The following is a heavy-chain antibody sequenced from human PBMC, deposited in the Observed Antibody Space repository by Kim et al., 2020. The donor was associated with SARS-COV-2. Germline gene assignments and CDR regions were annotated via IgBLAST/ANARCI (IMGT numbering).Heavy chain of an antibody. CDR3: ARDYGEDESGYAMDV. D-gene: IGHD4-17*01. V-gene: IGHV3-21*01. Sequence: GGSLRLSCAASGFTFSGHSLNWVRQAPGKGLEWVSSISGSGFDMHYADSVKGRFTISRDNAKNSLYLQMNSLRVEDTAVYYCARDYGEDESGYAMDVCGQGTTVTVSS. CDR1: GFTFSGHS. CDR2: ISGSGFDM. J-gene: IGHJ6*01.